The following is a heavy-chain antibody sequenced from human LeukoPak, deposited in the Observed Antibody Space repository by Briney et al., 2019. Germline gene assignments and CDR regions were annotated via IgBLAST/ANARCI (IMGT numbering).Heavy chain of an antibody. Sequence: GGSLRLSCAASGFTFSTYSMNWVRKAPGKGLEWVSYISSSTTNIYYADSVKGRFTISRDNAKNSLYLQMNSLRAEDTAVYYCARNPLYGYKGYFYYYMDVWGKGTTVTVSS. CDR3: ARNPLYGYKGYFYYYMDV. CDR2: ISSSTTNI. V-gene: IGHV3-48*01. CDR1: GFTFSTYS. J-gene: IGHJ6*03. D-gene: IGHD5/OR15-5a*01.